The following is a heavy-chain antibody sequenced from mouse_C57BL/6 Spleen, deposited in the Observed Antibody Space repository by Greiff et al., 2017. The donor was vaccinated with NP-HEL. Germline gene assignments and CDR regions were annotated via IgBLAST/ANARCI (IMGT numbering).Heavy chain of an antibody. CDR1: EYEFPSHD. CDR3: ARHDYGSSGDYWYFDV. V-gene: IGHV5-2*01. Sequence: EVKLVESGGGLVQPGESLKLSCESNEYEFPSHDMSWVRKTPEKRLELVAAINSDGGSTYYPDTMERRFIISRDNTKKTLYLQMSSLRSEDTALYYCARHDYGSSGDYWYFDVWGTGTTVTVSS. D-gene: IGHD1-1*01. J-gene: IGHJ1*03. CDR2: INSDGGST.